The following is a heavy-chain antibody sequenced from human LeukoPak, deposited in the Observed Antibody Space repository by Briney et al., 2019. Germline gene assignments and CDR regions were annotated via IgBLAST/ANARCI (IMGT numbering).Heavy chain of an antibody. CDR1: GGTFSSYA. CDR3: ARDLSRTYDP. V-gene: IGHV1-69*13. D-gene: IGHD1-14*01. CDR2: IIPIFGTA. Sequence: GASVKVSFTASGGTFSSYAISWVRQAPGQGLEWMGGIIPIFGTANYAQKFQGRVTITADESTSTAYMELSSLRSEDTAVYYCARDLSRTYDPWGQGTLVTVSS. J-gene: IGHJ5*02.